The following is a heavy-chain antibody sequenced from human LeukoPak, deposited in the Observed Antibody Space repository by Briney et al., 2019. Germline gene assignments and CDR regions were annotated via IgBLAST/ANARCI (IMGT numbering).Heavy chain of an antibody. J-gene: IGHJ4*02. V-gene: IGHV1-46*01. Sequence: PRASVKVSCKASGYTFTSYGISWVRQAPGQGLEWMGIINPSGGSTSYAQKFQGRVTMTRDTSTSTVYMELSSLRSEDTAVYYCARGDHGGYCSSTSCYTDYWGQGTLVTVSS. CDR2: INPSGGST. CDR3: ARGDHGGYCSSTSCYTDY. D-gene: IGHD2-2*02. CDR1: GYTFTSYG.